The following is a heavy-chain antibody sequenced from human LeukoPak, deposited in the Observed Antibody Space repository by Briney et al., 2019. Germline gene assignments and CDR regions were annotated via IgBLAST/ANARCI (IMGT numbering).Heavy chain of an antibody. D-gene: IGHD2-2*01. V-gene: IGHV3-30-3*01. J-gene: IGHJ4*02. Sequence: GGSLRLSCAASGFTFSSYAMHWVRQAPGKGLEWVAVISYDGSNKYYADSVKGRFTISRDNSKNTLYLQMNSLRAEDTAVYYCASRHAFGRGQGTLVTVSS. CDR2: ISYDGSNK. CDR3: ASRHAFG. CDR1: GFTFSSYA.